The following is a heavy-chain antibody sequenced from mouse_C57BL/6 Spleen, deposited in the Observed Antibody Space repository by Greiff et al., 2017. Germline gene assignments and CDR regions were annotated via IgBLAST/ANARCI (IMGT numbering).Heavy chain of an antibody. Sequence: QVQLQQPGAELVKPGASVKLSCKASGYTFTSYWMHWVKQRPGQGLEWIGMIHPNSGSTNYNEKFKSKATLTVDKSSSTAYMQISSLTSEDSAVYYCARDWGYYYGSSYNAMDYWGQGTSVTVSS. J-gene: IGHJ4*01. V-gene: IGHV1-64*01. D-gene: IGHD1-1*01. CDR1: GYTFTSYW. CDR2: IHPNSGST. CDR3: ARDWGYYYGSSYNAMDY.